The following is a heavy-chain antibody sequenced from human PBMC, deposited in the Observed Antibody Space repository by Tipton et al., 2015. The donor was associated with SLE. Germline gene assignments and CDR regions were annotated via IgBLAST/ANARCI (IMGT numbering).Heavy chain of an antibody. CDR1: GGFISTYY. D-gene: IGHD3-10*02. J-gene: IGHJ5*02. Sequence: TLSLTCTVSGGFISTYYWSWIRQPAGKGLEWIGYVHFTGDTMYNPSLKSRVTISVDMSKSQFSLRLTSVTAADTAVYYCARATETPMSAGWFDPWGQGTLVTVSS. V-gene: IGHV4-59*01. CDR3: ARATETPMSAGWFDP. CDR2: VHFTGDT.